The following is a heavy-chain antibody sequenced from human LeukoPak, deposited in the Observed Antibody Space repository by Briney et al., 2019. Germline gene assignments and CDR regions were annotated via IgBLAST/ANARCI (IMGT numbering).Heavy chain of an antibody. Sequence: ASVKVSCKASGYTFTSYGISWVRQAPGQGLEWMGWISAYNGNTNYAQKLQGRVTMTTDTSTSTAYMELRSLRSDDTAVYYCARGPYDITRGVYYYYYMDVWGKGTTVTVSS. J-gene: IGHJ6*03. CDR1: GYTFTSYG. CDR3: ARGPYDITRGVYYYYYMDV. V-gene: IGHV1-18*01. D-gene: IGHD3-9*01. CDR2: ISAYNGNT.